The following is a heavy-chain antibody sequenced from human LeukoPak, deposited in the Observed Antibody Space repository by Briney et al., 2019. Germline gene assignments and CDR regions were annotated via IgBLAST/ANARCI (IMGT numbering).Heavy chain of an antibody. D-gene: IGHD3-9*01. V-gene: IGHV1-69*04. CDR2: IIPILGIA. CDR1: GGTFSSYA. J-gene: IGHJ4*02. CDR3: ARVPYYDILTVPS. Sequence: SVKVSCKASGGTFSSYAISWVRQAPGQGLEWMGRIIPILGIANYAQKFQGRVAITADKSTSTAYMELSSLRSEDTAVYYCARVPYYDILTVPSWGQGTLVTVSS.